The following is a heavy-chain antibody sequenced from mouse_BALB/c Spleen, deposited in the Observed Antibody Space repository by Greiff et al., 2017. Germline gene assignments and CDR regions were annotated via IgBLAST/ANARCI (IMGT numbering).Heavy chain of an antibody. Sequence: EVQLQQSGPELVKPGASVKISCKASGYSFTGYYMHWVKQSHVKSLEWIGRINPYNGATSYNQNFKDKASLTVDKSSSTAYMELHSLTSEDSAVYYCARGITGDYWGQGTTLTVSS. CDR1: GYSFTGYY. J-gene: IGHJ2*01. CDR2: INPYNGAT. D-gene: IGHD2-4*01. CDR3: ARGITGDY. V-gene: IGHV1-31*01.